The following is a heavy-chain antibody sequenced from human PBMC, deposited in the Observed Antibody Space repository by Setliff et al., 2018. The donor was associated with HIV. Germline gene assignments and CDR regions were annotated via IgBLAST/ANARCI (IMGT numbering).Heavy chain of an antibody. CDR1: GFTFSMHG. CDR2: ISYDGSNK. V-gene: IGHV3-30*18. Sequence: PGGSLRLSCVVSGFTFSMHGMHWVRQAPGKGLEWVAVISYDGSNKYYGDSVKGRFSISRDNSKNMLYLQMNSLRTEDTAVYYCTKPTTVVTSYYFDSWGQGTQVTVSS. J-gene: IGHJ4*02. CDR3: TKPTTVVTSYYFDS. D-gene: IGHD4-17*01.